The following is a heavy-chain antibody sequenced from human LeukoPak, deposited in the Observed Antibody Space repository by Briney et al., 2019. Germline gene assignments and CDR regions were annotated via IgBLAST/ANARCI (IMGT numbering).Heavy chain of an antibody. CDR3: ARGWHSSSWYIY. Sequence: SETLSLTCAVYGGSFSGYYWSWIRQPPGKGLEWIGEINHSGSTNYNPSLKSRVTISVDTSKNQFSLKLSSVTAADTAVYYCARGWHSSSWYIYWGQGTLVTVSS. D-gene: IGHD6-13*01. CDR2: INHSGST. V-gene: IGHV4-34*01. J-gene: IGHJ4*02. CDR1: GGSFSGYY.